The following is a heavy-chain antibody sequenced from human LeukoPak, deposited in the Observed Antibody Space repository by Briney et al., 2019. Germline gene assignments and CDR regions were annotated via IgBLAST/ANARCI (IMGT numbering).Heavy chain of an antibody. CDR3: ARDSQDTPMVIEY. J-gene: IGHJ4*02. CDR2: INPYSGGS. V-gene: IGHV1-2*06. CDR1: GNTFTGFY. D-gene: IGHD5-18*01. Sequence: REASVKVSCKASGNTFTGFYIHWVRQAPGQGLEWMGRINPYSGGSNYEQRFLGRVTMTRDTPINTAYMELSRLRSDDTAVYYCARDSQDTPMVIEYWGQGTLVTVSS.